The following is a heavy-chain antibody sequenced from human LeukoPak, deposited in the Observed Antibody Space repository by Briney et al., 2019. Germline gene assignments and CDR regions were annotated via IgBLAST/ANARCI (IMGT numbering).Heavy chain of an antibody. V-gene: IGHV4-39*01. CDR3: ARHRPPSAGGGIYADNYFDY. CDR1: GGSISSSDYY. D-gene: IGHD1-26*01. Sequence: SETLSLTCTVSGGSISSSDYYWGWIRQPPGKGLEWIGSMYYSVSTNFNPSLKSRVTISVDTSKNQFSLKLSSVTAADTAVYYCARHRPPSAGGGIYADNYFDYWGQGILVTVSS. J-gene: IGHJ4*02. CDR2: MYYSVST.